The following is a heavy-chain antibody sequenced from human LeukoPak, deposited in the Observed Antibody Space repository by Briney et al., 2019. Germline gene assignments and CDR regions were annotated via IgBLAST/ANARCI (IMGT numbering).Heavy chain of an antibody. Sequence: GGTLRLSCAVSGFTFSSYGMSWVRQAPGKGLEWVSAISGSGGSTYYADSVKGRFTISRDNSKNTLYLQMNSLRAEDTAVYYCAKDSSGWYAYWGQGTLVTVSS. D-gene: IGHD6-19*01. J-gene: IGHJ4*02. V-gene: IGHV3-23*01. CDR2: ISGSGGST. CDR1: GFTFSSYG. CDR3: AKDSSGWYAY.